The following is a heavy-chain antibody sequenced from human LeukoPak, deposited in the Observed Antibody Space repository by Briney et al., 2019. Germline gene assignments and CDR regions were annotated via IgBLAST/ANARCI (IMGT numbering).Heavy chain of an antibody. Sequence: SETLSLTCTVSGGSISTYYWSWIRQSPGKGLEWIAYINYIGDTNYNPSLKSRVTISVDTSKNQFSLRLTSVTAADTAVYTCARVTEWNDFDFWGQGILVTVSS. D-gene: IGHD1-1*01. V-gene: IGHV4-59*01. J-gene: IGHJ4*02. CDR1: GGSISTYY. CDR2: INYIGDT. CDR3: ARVTEWNDFDF.